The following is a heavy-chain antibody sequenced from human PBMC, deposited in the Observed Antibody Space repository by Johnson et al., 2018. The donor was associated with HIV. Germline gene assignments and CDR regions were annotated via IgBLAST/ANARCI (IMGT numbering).Heavy chain of an antibody. CDR2: IYSGGST. CDR3: ARDRGLDAFDI. V-gene: IGHV3-66*01. J-gene: IGHJ3*02. CDR1: GFIVGTKY. Sequence: EKLVESGGGLVQPGGSLRLSCAASGFIVGTKYMSWVRQAPGKGLEWVSVIYSGGSTYYADSVKGRFTISRDNSKNTMYLQMNSLRVEDTAVYYCARDRGLDAFDIWGQGTMVTVSS. D-gene: IGHD3-10*01.